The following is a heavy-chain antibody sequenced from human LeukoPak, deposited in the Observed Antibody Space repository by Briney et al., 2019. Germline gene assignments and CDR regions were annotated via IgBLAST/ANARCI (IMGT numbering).Heavy chain of an antibody. CDR3: ASSYYYGSGSYFHYGMDV. CDR1: GYSFTSYW. J-gene: IGHJ6*04. CDR2: VYPGDSDT. Sequence: GESLKSSCKGSGYSFTSYWIGWVRQMPGKGLEWMGIVYPGDSDTRYSPSFQGQVTISADKSISTAYLQWSSLKASDTAMYYCASSYYYGSGSYFHYGMDVWGKGTTVTVSS. D-gene: IGHD3-10*01. V-gene: IGHV5-51*01.